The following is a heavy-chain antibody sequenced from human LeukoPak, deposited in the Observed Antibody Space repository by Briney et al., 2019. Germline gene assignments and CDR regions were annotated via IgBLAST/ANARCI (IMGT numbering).Heavy chain of an antibody. J-gene: IGHJ4*02. Sequence: SETLSPTCGVYGESFSGDFWTWLRQAPGKGLEWIGEINHRGRTNYSPSLTGRVTISVDTSMNQFSLQLRSVTAADTALYYCARGQYDSGGYHYGIRAFYFDYWGQGILVTVSS. D-gene: IGHD3-22*01. V-gene: IGHV4-34*01. CDR3: ARGQYDSGGYHYGIRAFYFDY. CDR2: INHRGRT. CDR1: GESFSGDF.